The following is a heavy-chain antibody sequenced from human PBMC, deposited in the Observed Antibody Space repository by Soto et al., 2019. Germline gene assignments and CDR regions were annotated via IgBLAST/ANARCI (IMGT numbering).Heavy chain of an antibody. CDR2: IGHSGST. D-gene: IGHD3-10*01. Sequence: QVHLQQWGAGLLKPSETLSLTCAVYGGSFSDYYWSWIRQAPGKGLEWIGEIGHSGSTNYNPSLNSRVTISVDTSKNQFSLRLSSVTAADTAVYYCARAYGSGSYYTPLDPWGQGTLVTVSS. J-gene: IGHJ5*02. CDR3: ARAYGSGSYYTPLDP. V-gene: IGHV4-34*01. CDR1: GGSFSDYY.